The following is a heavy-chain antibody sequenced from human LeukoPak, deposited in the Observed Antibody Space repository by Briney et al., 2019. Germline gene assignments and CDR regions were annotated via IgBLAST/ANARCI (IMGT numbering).Heavy chain of an antibody. Sequence: GGSLRLSCAASGFRFSDSCMTWVRQAPGKGLEWVANIRQDGSEKYYVDSVKGRFTISRDNAKNSVYLQMNSLRAEDTAVYYCARDRSISGVVTLDYWGQGTLVNFSS. D-gene: IGHD3-3*01. CDR3: ARDRSISGVVTLDY. CDR2: IRQDGSEK. CDR1: GFRFSDSC. J-gene: IGHJ4*02. V-gene: IGHV3-7*01.